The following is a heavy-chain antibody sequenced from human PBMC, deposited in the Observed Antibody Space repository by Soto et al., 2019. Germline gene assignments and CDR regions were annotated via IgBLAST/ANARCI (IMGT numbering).Heavy chain of an antibody. D-gene: IGHD3-16*02. CDR3: ARGRSMYIWGSYRYGDCFDP. Sequence: SETLSLTYTVSGASISSYYWSWIRQPPGKGLEWIGHISYSGNPDYNPSLNSRVTISVDTSKNQFSLKLSSVTAADTAVYYCARGRSMYIWGSYRYGDCFDPWGQGTLVTVSS. V-gene: IGHV4-59*12. J-gene: IGHJ5*02. CDR2: ISYSGNP. CDR1: GASISSYY.